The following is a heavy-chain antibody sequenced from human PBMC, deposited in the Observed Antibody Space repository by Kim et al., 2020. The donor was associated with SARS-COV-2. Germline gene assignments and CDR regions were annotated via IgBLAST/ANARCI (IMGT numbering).Heavy chain of an antibody. J-gene: IGHJ4*02. CDR1: GGSISSYY. D-gene: IGHD3-22*01. CDR2: IYYSGST. Sequence: SETLSLTCTVSGGSISSYYWSWIRQPPGKGLEWIGYIYYSGSTNYNPSLKSRVTISVDTSKNQFSLKLSSVTAADTAVYYCARGFYDSSGYLGRTYYFDYWGQGTLVTVSS. V-gene: IGHV4-59*01. CDR3: ARGFYDSSGYLGRTYYFDY.